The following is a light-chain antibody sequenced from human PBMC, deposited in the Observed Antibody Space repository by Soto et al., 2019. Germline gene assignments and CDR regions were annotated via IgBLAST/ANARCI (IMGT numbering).Light chain of an antibody. J-gene: IGKJ1*01. CDR3: QQYIASPRT. CDR1: QTVNRNY. Sequence: EIVLTQSPGTLALSLGDEATLSCTASQTVNRNYLAWYLQKPAQPPSLLIYGVSNRAPGVPHRFSGGRSGTEFALTIASLEPDDFGTYYGQQYIASPRTFGQGTRLEVK. V-gene: IGKV3-20*01. CDR2: GVS.